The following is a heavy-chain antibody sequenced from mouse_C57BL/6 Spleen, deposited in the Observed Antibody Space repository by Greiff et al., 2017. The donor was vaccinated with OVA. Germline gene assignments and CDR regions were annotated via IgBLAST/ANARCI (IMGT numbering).Heavy chain of an antibody. V-gene: IGHV1-53*01. CDR1: GYTFTSYW. CDR3: ARAIYYGRSFYAMDY. D-gene: IGHD1-1*01. Sequence: QVQLQQPGTELVKPGASVKLSCKASGYTFTSYWMHWVKQRPGQGLEWIGNINPSNGGTNYNEKFKSKATLTVDKSSSTAYMQLISLTSEDSAVYYCARAIYYGRSFYAMDYWGQGTSVTVSS. CDR2: INPSNGGT. J-gene: IGHJ4*01.